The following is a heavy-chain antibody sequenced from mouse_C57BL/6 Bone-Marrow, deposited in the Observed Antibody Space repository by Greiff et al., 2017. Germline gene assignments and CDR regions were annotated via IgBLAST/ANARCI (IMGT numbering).Heavy chain of an antibody. J-gene: IGHJ2*01. V-gene: IGHV1-12*01. Sequence: LQQSGAELVRPGASVKMSCKASGYTFTSYNMHWVKQTPKQGLELIGAIYPGNGDTSYNQKFKGKATLTVDKSSSSAYMQLSSLTSEDSAVYFCARSLDSSGYVLYYFDYWGQGTTLTVSS. CDR2: IYPGNGDT. CDR1: GYTFTSYN. CDR3: ARSLDSSGYVLYYFDY. D-gene: IGHD3-2*02.